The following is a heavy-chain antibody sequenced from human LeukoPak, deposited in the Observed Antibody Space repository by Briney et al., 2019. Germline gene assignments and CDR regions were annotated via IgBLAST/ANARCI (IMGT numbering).Heavy chain of an antibody. J-gene: IGHJ6*03. CDR3: ARPLYCSSTSCYPYYMDV. CDR2: INHSGST. V-gene: IGHV4-34*01. Sequence: PSETLSLTCAVYGGSFSGYYWSWIRQPPGKGLEWIGEINHSGSTNYNPSLKSRVTISVDTSKNQFSLKLSSVTAADTAVYYCARPLYCSSTSCYPYYMDVWGKGTTVTVSS. D-gene: IGHD2-2*01. CDR1: GGSFSGYY.